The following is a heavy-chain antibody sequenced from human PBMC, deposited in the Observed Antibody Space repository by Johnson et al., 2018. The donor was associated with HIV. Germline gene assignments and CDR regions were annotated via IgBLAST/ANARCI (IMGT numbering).Heavy chain of an antibody. CDR3: AKDSTAGMGDGFDI. CDR2: IWYDGSNK. Sequence: QVQLVESGGGLVQPGGSLRLSCAASGFTFSSYAMSWVRQAPGKGLEWVAVIWYDGSNKYYADSVKGRFTISRDNSKNTLYLQMHSLRAEDTAVYYCAKDSTAGMGDGFDIWGQGTTVTVSS. J-gene: IGHJ3*02. CDR1: GFTFSSYA. D-gene: IGHD6-13*01. V-gene: IGHV3-33*06.